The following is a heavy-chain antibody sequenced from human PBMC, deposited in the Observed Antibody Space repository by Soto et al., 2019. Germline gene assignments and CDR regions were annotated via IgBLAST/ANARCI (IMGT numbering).Heavy chain of an antibody. CDR1: GYTLTELS. Sequence: ASVKVSCKVSGYTLTELSMHWVRQAPGKGLEWMGGFDPEDGETIYAQKFQGRVTITADESTSTAYMELSSLRSEDTAVYYCARGQWERYQSYYYCYGMDVWGQGTTVTVSS. CDR2: FDPEDGET. D-gene: IGHD1-1*01. CDR3: ARGQWERYQSYYYCYGMDV. J-gene: IGHJ6*02. V-gene: IGHV1-24*01.